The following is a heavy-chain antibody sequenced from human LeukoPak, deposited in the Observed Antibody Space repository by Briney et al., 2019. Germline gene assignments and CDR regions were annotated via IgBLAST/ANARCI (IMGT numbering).Heavy chain of an antibody. V-gene: IGHV1-2*02. J-gene: IGHJ6*03. Sequence: ASVEVSCKASGYTFTGYYIHWVRQAPGQGLECMGWINPNSGGTNYAQKFQGRVTMTRDTSISTAYMELSRLRSDDTAVYYCARRPRTIFYYMDVWGKGTTVTVSS. CDR1: GYTFTGYY. CDR3: ARRPRTIFYYMDV. CDR2: INPNSGGT. D-gene: IGHD1/OR15-1a*01.